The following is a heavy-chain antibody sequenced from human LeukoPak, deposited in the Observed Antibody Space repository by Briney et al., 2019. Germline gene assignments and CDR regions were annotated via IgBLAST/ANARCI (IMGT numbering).Heavy chain of an antibody. Sequence: LSLTCTVSGGSISSGGYYWSWVRQAPGKGLEWVSAISGSGGSTYYADSVKGRFTISRDNSKNTLYLQMNSLRAEDTAVYYCAKKKGYNWNFVIDYFDYWGQGTLVTVSS. J-gene: IGHJ4*02. V-gene: IGHV3-23*01. CDR3: AKKKGYNWNFVIDYFDY. D-gene: IGHD1-7*01. CDR2: ISGSGGST. CDR1: GGSISSGGYY.